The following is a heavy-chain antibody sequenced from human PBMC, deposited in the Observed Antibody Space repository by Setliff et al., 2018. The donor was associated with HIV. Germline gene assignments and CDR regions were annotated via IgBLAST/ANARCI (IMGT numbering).Heavy chain of an antibody. J-gene: IGHJ4*02. CDR1: GASISSTSYY. D-gene: IGHD1-26*01. Sequence: SETLSLTCAVSGASISSTSYYWGWVRQPPGKGLEWIGSSYYSGSTYYNPSLKSRLTISVDTSRNQFSLKLSSLTAADTAVYYCARHYNVNYYVRKDFDYWGQGILVTVSS. V-gene: IGHV4-39*01. CDR3: ARHYNVNYYVRKDFDY. CDR2: SYYSGST.